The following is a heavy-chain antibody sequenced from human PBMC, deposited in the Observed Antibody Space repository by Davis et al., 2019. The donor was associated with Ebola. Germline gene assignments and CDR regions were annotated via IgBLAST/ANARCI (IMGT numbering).Heavy chain of an antibody. D-gene: IGHD4-17*01. J-gene: IGHJ3*02. CDR3: AKDPVHVLSAFDI. CDR1: GFTFSDYG. Sequence: GESLKISCEASGFTFSDYGIHWVRQAPGKGLEWVSTIRSSGGSTLSADSVRGRFTISRDNSKDTLYLQISSLRAEDTAVYYCAKDPVHVLSAFDIWGQGTIVTVSS. CDR2: IRSSGGST. V-gene: IGHV3-23*01.